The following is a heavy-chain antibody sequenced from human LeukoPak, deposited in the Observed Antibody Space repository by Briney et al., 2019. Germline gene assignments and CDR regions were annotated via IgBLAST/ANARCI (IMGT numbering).Heavy chain of an antibody. Sequence: GASVKVSCKASGYTFTNYGISWVRQAPGQGLEWMGWISAYDGETYYLQKFQGRVTMTTDRTTSTAYMELRSLRSDDTAVYYCARDKVIASAGTPNWFDPWGQGTLVTVSS. V-gene: IGHV1-18*01. CDR1: GYTFTNYG. J-gene: IGHJ5*02. CDR3: ARDKVIASAGTPNWFDP. CDR2: ISAYDGET. D-gene: IGHD6-13*01.